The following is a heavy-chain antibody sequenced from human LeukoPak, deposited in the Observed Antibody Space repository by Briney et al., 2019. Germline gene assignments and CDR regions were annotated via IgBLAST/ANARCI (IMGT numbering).Heavy chain of an antibody. J-gene: IGHJ4*02. CDR1: GYTFTSYG. Sequence: ASVKVSCKASGYTFTSYGMHWVRQAPGQRLEWMGWINAGNGNTKYSQKFQGRVTITRDTSASTAYMELSSLRSEDTAVYYCARPRVVTAIFDYWGQGTLVTVSS. CDR3: ARPRVVTAIFDY. V-gene: IGHV1-3*01. CDR2: INAGNGNT. D-gene: IGHD2-21*02.